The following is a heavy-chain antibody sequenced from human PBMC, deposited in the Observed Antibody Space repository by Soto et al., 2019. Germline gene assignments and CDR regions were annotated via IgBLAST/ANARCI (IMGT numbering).Heavy chain of an antibody. CDR1: GYSFTTYG. CDR3: ARDGSDLWNYYYYGLDV. V-gene: IGHV1-18*01. Sequence: ASVKVSCKASGYSFTTYGVSWLRLAPGQGLEWMGWISAKNGNTNSAQRVQGRLIMTTDTSTSTAYMELRSLRFEDTAVYYCARDGSDLWNYYYYGLDVWGQGTAVTVSS. CDR2: ISAKNGNT. D-gene: IGHD3-3*01. J-gene: IGHJ6*02.